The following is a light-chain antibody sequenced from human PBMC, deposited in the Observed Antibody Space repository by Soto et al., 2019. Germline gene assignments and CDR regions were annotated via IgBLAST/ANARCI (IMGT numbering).Light chain of an antibody. V-gene: IGKV3-20*01. Sequence: IVLTQSPDTLSVSPGERATFSCRASQSVSSNYLAWYQQKPGQAPRLLIYGASSRATGIPDRFSGSGSGTDFTLNINKREPEDFEIYYCQQYGTSPRTFGQGTKVEIK. CDR1: QSVSSNY. J-gene: IGKJ1*01. CDR2: GAS. CDR3: QQYGTSPRT.